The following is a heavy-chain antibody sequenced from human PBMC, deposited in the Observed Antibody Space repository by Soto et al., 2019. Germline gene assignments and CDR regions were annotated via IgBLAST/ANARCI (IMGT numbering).Heavy chain of an antibody. D-gene: IGHD3-3*01. CDR1: GFTFSSYA. CDR3: AKDDDFWSGYYTD. J-gene: IGHJ4*02. V-gene: IGHV3-23*01. Sequence: EVQLLESGGGLVQPGGSLRLSCAASGFTFSSYAMSCVRQSPGKGLEWVSAISGSGGSTYNADSVKGRFTISRDNFKNTLYLQMNSLRAEDTAVYYCAKDDDFWSGYYTDWGQGTLVPVSS. CDR2: ISGSGGST.